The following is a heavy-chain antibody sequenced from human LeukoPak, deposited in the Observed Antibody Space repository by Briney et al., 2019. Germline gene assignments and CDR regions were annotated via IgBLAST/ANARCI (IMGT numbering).Heavy chain of an antibody. Sequence: GGSLRLSCAASGFTFVVYAMHWVGQAPGRGLEWVSLISGVRPSTSPADSVQGRLTISRDNSKNSLYLQMHSLRNEDTALYYCAKDMCGGPMLRGESYWDQGTLATVSS. D-gene: IGHD3-10*01. V-gene: IGHV3-43*02. J-gene: IGHJ4*02. CDR1: GFTFVVYA. CDR2: ISGVRPST. CDR3: AKDMCGGPMLRGESY.